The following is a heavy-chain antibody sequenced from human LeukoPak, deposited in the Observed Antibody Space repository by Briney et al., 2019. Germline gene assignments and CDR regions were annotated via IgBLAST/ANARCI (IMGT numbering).Heavy chain of an antibody. J-gene: IGHJ4*02. Sequence: SETLSLTCAVYGGSFSGYYWSWIRQPPGKGLEWIGEFNHSGSTNYNPSLKSRVTISIDTSKNQFSLKLSSVTAADTAVYYCARGENYDSSGYYYSYFDYWGQGTLVTVSS. CDR1: GGSFSGYY. V-gene: IGHV4-34*01. D-gene: IGHD3-22*01. CDR3: ARGENYDSSGYYYSYFDY. CDR2: FNHSGST.